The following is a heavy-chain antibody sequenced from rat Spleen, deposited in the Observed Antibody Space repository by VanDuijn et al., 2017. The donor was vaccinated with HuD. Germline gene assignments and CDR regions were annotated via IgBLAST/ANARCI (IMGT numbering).Heavy chain of an antibody. Sequence: EVQLVESGGGLVQPGRSLKLSCAASGFTFSDYYMAWVRQAPKKGLEWVASISYDGTRTHYRDSVKGRFTISRDNAKSTLSLQMDSLRSEDTATYYCTTYSNWFPHWGQGTQVAVSS. J-gene: IGHJ3*01. CDR1: GFTFSDYY. CDR3: TTYSNWFPH. V-gene: IGHV5-20*01. CDR2: ISYDGTRT.